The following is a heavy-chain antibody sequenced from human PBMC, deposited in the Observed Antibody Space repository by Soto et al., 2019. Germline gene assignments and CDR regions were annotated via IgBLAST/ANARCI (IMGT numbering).Heavy chain of an antibody. CDR3: ARVRTYVEGQPDWIDP. V-gene: IGHV4-31*03. CDR1: GDSTSSGGYF. CDR2: VYSTGDT. J-gene: IGHJ5*02. Sequence: SETLSLTCSVSGDSTSSGGYFWSWIRQVPGKGLEWIGYVYSTGDTHYNPSLKNRLTISLDTPKNRFSLNLRSVTAADTAVYYCARVRTYVEGQPDWIDPWGPGILVTVSS. D-gene: IGHD1-1*01.